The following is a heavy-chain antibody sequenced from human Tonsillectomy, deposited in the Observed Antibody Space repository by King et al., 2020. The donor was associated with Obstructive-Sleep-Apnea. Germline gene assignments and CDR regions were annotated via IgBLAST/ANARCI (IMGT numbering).Heavy chain of an antibody. CDR2: IYYSGST. V-gene: IGHV4-39*07. CDR1: GASISSSRHY. D-gene: IGHD1-20*01. Sequence: MQLQESGPGLVKPSETLSLTCTVSGASISSSRHYWGWIRQPPGKALEWIGSIYYSGSTYYNPSLKSRVTISVDTSKNQFSLKLSSVTAADTAVYYCASPGTSITGTTEGTFAIWGQGTMVTVSS. CDR3: ASPGTSITGTTEGTFAI. J-gene: IGHJ3*02.